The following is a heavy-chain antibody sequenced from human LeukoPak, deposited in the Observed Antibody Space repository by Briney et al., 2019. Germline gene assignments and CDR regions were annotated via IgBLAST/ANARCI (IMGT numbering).Heavy chain of an antibody. D-gene: IGHD2-2*01. CDR3: AKDLYCSSTSCYEAVY. J-gene: IGHJ4*02. Sequence: GGSLRLSCAASGFTFSSYDMSWVRQAPGKGLEWVSSISGSGGSTYYADSVRGRFTISRDNSKNTLYLQMNSLRAEDTAVYYCAKDLYCSSTSCYEAVYWGQGTLVTVSS. CDR2: ISGSGGST. V-gene: IGHV3-23*01. CDR1: GFTFSSYD.